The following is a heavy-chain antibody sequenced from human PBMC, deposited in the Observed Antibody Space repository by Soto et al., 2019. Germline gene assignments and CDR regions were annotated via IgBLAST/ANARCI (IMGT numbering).Heavy chain of an antibody. CDR3: ARGRYGDY. D-gene: IGHD1-1*01. J-gene: IGHJ4*02. Sequence: QVHLVQSGAEVKKPGASVKVSCKCSGYTFTSYGITWVRQAPGQGLEWMGWISAHNGNTDYAQKLQGRVTVTRDTPTTTAYMERRSLRSDDTAVYYCARGRYGDYWGQGALVTVSS. V-gene: IGHV1-18*01. CDR1: GYTFTSYG. CDR2: ISAHNGNT.